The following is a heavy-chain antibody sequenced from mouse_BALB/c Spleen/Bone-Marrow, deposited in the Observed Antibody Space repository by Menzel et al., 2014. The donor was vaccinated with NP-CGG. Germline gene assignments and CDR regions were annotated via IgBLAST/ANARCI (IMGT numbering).Heavy chain of an antibody. V-gene: IGHV1-84*02. D-gene: IGHD3-1*01. J-gene: IGHJ4*01. Sequence: VQLQQPGPELVKPGASVKISCKASGYTFTDYYINWVKQKPGQGLEWTGWIYPGSGNTKYNEKFKGKATLTVDTSSSTAYMQLSSLTSEDTAVYFCANLGRYAMDYWGQGTSVTVSS. CDR3: ANLGRYAMDY. CDR2: IYPGSGNT. CDR1: GYTFTDYY.